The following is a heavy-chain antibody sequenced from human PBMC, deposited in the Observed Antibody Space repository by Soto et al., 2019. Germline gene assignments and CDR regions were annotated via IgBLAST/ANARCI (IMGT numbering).Heavy chain of an antibody. V-gene: IGHV1-69*08. J-gene: IGHJ3*02. CDR3: ARDLGPSQNYAFDI. Sequence: QVQLVQSGAEVKKPGSSVKVSCKASGGTFSSYTISWVRQAPGQGLEWMGRIIPILGIANYATKFQGRVTITADKSTSTAYMELSSLRSEDTAVYYCARDLGPSQNYAFDIWGQGTMVTVSS. CDR1: GGTFSSYT. D-gene: IGHD3-10*01. CDR2: IIPILGIA.